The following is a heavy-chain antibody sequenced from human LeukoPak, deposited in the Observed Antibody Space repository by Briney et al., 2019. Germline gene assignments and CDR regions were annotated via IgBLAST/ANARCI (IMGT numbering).Heavy chain of an antibody. Sequence: ASVKVSCKASGYTFTGYYMHWVRQAPGQGLEWMGWINPNSGGTNYAQKFQGRVTMTRDTSISTAYMELSRLRSDDTAMYYRARGREYYDRPFDYWGQGTLVTVSS. CDR1: GYTFTGYY. CDR2: INPNSGGT. V-gene: IGHV1-2*02. J-gene: IGHJ4*02. D-gene: IGHD3-22*01. CDR3: ARGREYYDRPFDY.